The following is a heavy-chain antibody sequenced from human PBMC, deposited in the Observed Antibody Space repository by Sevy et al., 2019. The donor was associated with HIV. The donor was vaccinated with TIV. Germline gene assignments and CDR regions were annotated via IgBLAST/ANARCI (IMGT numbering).Heavy chain of an antibody. CDR2: ISSSSSPI. Sequence: GESLKISCAASGFTFSDYSMNWVRQAPGKGLEWVSYISSSSSPIYYADSVKGRFTISRDNAKNSLYLQMNILRDEDTAVYYCARNGDYDYWGQGTLVTVSS. J-gene: IGHJ4*02. V-gene: IGHV3-48*02. D-gene: IGHD4-17*01. CDR3: ARNGDYDY. CDR1: GFTFSDYS.